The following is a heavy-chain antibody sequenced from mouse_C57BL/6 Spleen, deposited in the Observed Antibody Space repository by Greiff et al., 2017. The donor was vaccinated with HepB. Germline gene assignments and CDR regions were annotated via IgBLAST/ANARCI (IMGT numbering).Heavy chain of an antibody. D-gene: IGHD2-5*01. V-gene: IGHV14-1*01. CDR2: IDPEDGDT. J-gene: IGHJ2*01. CDR1: GFNIKDYY. Sequence: VQLKESGAELVRPGASVKLSCTASGFNIKDYYMHWVKQRPEQGLEWIGRIDPEDGDTEYAPKFQGKATMTADPSSNTAYLQLSSLTSEDTTVYYCTTDYSNYGYWGQGTTLTVSS. CDR3: TTDYSNYGY.